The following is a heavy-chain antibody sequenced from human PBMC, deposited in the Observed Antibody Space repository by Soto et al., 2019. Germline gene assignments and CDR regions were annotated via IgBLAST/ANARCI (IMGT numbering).Heavy chain of an antibody. J-gene: IGHJ3*01. CDR3: ARGDRGGFDL. V-gene: IGHV3-74*01. D-gene: IGHD3-10*01. CDR2: VHSDGTTT. CDR1: GFTFDYYW. Sequence: EVQLVESGGGLVQPGESLRLSCAASGFTFDYYWMHWVRQAPGKGLVWVSRVHSDGTTTTYADSVKGRFTISRDNARNTVFLQMSRLKAEDTAIEYCARGDRGGFDLWGHGTVVTVSS.